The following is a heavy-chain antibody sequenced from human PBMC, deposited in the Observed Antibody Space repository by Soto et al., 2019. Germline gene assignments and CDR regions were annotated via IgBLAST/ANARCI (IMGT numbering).Heavy chain of an antibody. D-gene: IGHD3-10*01. V-gene: IGHV4-31*03. CDR2: IYSSANT. CDR1: GGSISSGGYY. J-gene: IGHJ4*02. CDR3: ARGRRFGDNGSGIDY. Sequence: QVQLQESGPGLVKPSQTLSLTCTVSGGSISSGGYYWSWIRQHPGKGLEWIGYIYSSANTYYNPSLKSRVTISVDMSKNQFSLKLNSVTAADTAVYYCARGRRFGDNGSGIDYWGQGTLVTVSS.